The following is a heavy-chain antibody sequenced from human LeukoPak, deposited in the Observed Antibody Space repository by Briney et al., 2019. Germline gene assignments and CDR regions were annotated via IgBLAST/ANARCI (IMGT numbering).Heavy chain of an antibody. J-gene: IGHJ4*02. CDR2: ISYDGSNK. V-gene: IGHV3-30*18. CDR1: GFTFSSYG. Sequence: GGSLRLSCAASGFTFSSYGMHWVRQAPGKGLEWVAVISYDGSNKYYADSVKGRFTISRDNSKNTLYLQMNSLRAEDTAVYYCPKDSGYHYDIFTPNYWGQGTLVTVSS. CDR3: PKDSGYHYDIFTPNY. D-gene: IGHD3-9*01.